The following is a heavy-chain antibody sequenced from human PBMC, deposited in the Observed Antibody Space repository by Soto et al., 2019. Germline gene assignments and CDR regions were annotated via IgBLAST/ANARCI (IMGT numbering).Heavy chain of an antibody. D-gene: IGHD6-6*01. J-gene: IGHJ6*02. CDR1: GFSFRSYG. CDR2: IWYDGSNK. CDR3: ARDFKGQLDV. V-gene: IGHV3-33*01. Sequence: SLRISCAAAGFSFRSYGMPWVRQGPGKGLEWVAVIWYDGSNKYYADSVKGRFTISRDNSKNTLYLQMNSLRAEDTAVYYCARDFKGQLDVWGQGTTVTVSS.